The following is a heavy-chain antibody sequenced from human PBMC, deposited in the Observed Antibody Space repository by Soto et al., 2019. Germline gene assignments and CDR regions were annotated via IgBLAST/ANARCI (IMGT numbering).Heavy chain of an antibody. V-gene: IGHV3-23*01. Sequence: GGSLRLSCAASGFPFSSYGMSWVRQAQGKGLEWVSAISGGGGYTYYADSVKGRFTISRDNSKNTLYLQMNRLRAEDTAVYYCAKDARLIIAVAGTSDYWGQGTVVTVSS. CDR2: ISGGGGYT. CDR3: AKDARLIIAVAGTSDY. CDR1: GFPFSSYG. J-gene: IGHJ4*02. D-gene: IGHD6-19*01.